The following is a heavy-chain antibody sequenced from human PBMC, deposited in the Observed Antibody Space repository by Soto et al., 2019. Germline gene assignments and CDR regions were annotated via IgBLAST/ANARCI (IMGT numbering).Heavy chain of an antibody. CDR2: INAGNGNT. J-gene: IGHJ6*03. CDR1: GYTFTSYA. Sequence: ASVKVSCEASGYTFTSYAMHWVRQAPGQRLEWMGWINAGNGNTKYSQKFQGRVTITRDTSASTAYMELSSLRSEDTAVYYCARSSRGSYSSSHYYYYYMDVWGKGTTVTVSS. CDR3: ARSSRGSYSSSHYYYYYMDV. V-gene: IGHV1-3*01. D-gene: IGHD6-6*01.